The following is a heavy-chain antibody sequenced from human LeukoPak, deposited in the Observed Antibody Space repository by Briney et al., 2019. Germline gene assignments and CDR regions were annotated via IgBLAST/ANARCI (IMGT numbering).Heavy chain of an antibody. CDR1: GYTFTSYY. J-gene: IGHJ6*02. CDR2: INPSGGST. D-gene: IGHD4-17*01. V-gene: IGHV1-46*01. CDR3: ARGTTVTSDYHYFGMDV. Sequence: ASVKVSCKASGYTFTSYYMHWVRQAPGQGLEWMGIINPSGGSTSYAQKFQGRVTMTRDTSTSTVYMELSSLRSEDTAVYYCARGTTVTSDYHYFGMDVWGQGTTVTVPS.